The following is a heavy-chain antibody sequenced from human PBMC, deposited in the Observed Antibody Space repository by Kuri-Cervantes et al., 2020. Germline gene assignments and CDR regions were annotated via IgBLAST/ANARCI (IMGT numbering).Heavy chain of an antibody. CDR2: ISGSGGST. V-gene: IGHV3-23*01. D-gene: IGHD3-22*01. Sequence: ETLSLTCAASGFTFSSYAMSWVRQAPGKGLEWVSAISGSGGSTYYADSVKGRSTISRDNSKNKLYLQMNSLRAEDTALYYCAKGRKTRAPNYYDSSGLYAFDIWGQGTMVTVSS. CDR1: GFTFSSYA. CDR3: AKGRKTRAPNYYDSSGLYAFDI. J-gene: IGHJ3*02.